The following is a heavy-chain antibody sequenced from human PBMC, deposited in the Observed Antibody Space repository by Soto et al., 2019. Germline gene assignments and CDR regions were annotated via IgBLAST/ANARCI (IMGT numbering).Heavy chain of an antibody. V-gene: IGHV3-23*01. CDR3: ASRTSGWYFDY. J-gene: IGHJ4*02. Sequence: GGSLRLSCTASGFTFKNCGMIWVRQAPGKGLEWVAAIIHPDITYYADSVKGRFTISRDNSKNKLYLQMNSLRAEDTAVYYCASRTSGWYFDYWGQGTLVTVSS. CDR2: IIHPDIT. D-gene: IGHD6-19*01. CDR1: GFTFKNCG.